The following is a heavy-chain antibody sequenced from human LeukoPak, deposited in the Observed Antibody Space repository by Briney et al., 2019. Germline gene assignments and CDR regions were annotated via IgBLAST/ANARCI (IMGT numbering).Heavy chain of an antibody. Sequence: GGSLRLSCAASGFTFSSYAMSWVRQAPGKGLEWVSAISGSGGSTYYADSVKGRFTISRDNSKNTLYLQMNSLRAEDTAVYYCAKNSQFFGVVITTYNRFDPWGQGTLVTVSS. CDR1: GFTFSSYA. V-gene: IGHV3-23*01. J-gene: IGHJ5*02. CDR2: ISGSGGST. D-gene: IGHD3-3*01. CDR3: AKNSQFFGVVITTYNRFDP.